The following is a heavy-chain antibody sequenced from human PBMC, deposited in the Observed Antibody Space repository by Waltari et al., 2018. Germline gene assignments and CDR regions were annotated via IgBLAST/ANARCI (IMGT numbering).Heavy chain of an antibody. CDR2: IVVGSGNT. D-gene: IGHD5-18*01. CDR3: AAGMDTAMVNDAFDI. CDR1: GFTFTSSA. J-gene: IGHJ3*02. V-gene: IGHV1-58*02. Sequence: QMQLVQSGPEVKKPGTSVKVSCKASGFTFTSSAMQWVRQARGQRLEWIGWIVVGSGNTNYAQKFQERVTITRDMSTSTAYMELSSRGSEDTAVYYCAAGMDTAMVNDAFDIWGQGTMVTVSS.